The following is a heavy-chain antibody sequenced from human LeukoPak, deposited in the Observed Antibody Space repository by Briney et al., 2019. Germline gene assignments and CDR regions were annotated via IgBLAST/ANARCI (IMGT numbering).Heavy chain of an antibody. CDR2: INPNSGNT. CDR1: GYTFTSYY. Sequence: ASVKVSCKASGYTFTSYYMHWVRQAPGQGLEWMGWINPNSGNTNYAQKFQDRVTMTKDTSISTAYMELSSLRSDDTAVYYCVRGRDMSGGTYYYDYWGQGALVTVSS. CDR3: VRGRDMSGGTYYYDY. V-gene: IGHV1-2*02. J-gene: IGHJ4*02. D-gene: IGHD2-8*02.